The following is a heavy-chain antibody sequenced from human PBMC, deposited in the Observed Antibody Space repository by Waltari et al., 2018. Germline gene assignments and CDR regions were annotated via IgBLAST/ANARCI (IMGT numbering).Heavy chain of an antibody. D-gene: IGHD6-13*01. CDR2: IYYSGST. J-gene: IGHJ4*02. V-gene: IGHV4-59*12. Sequence: VQLVESGGGLVQPGGSLRLSCAASGFTFSSYSMNWVRQAPGKGLEWIGYIYYSGSTYYNPSLKSRVTISVDTSKNQFSLKLSSVTAADTAVYYCTREYPAGKADYWGQGTLVTVSS. CDR1: GFTFSSYS. CDR3: TREYPAGKADY.